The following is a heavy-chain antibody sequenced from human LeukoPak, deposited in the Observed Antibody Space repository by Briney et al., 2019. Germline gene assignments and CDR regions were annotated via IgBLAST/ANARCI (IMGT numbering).Heavy chain of an antibody. Sequence: SETLSLTCTVSGGSISSSSYYWGWIRQPPGKGLEWIGYVSSNKGTNYNPSLKSRVTILVDTSKNQFSLKLSSVTAADTAVYYCARHGGANYWGQGTLVTVSS. CDR1: GGSISSSSYY. V-gene: IGHV4-61*05. D-gene: IGHD2-21*01. CDR2: VSSNKGT. CDR3: ARHGGANY. J-gene: IGHJ4*02.